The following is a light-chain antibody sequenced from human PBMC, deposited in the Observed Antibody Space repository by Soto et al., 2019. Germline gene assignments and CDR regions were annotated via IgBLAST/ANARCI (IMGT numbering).Light chain of an antibody. CDR2: WAS. Sequence: DIVMTQSPDSLAVSLGERATINCKSSQSVLYSSNNKNYLAWYQQKPGQPPKLLIYWASTRESGVPDRFSGRGCGTDVTRTISSLQAEDVAVYYCQQYYRTPAWTFGQGTKVAIK. J-gene: IGKJ1*01. CDR1: QSVLYSSNNKNY. CDR3: QQYYRTPAWT. V-gene: IGKV4-1*01.